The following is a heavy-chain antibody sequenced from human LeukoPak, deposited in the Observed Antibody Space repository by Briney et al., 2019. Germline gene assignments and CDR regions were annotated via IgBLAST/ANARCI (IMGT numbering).Heavy chain of an antibody. V-gene: IGHV4-59*01. CDR2: IDYSGST. J-gene: IGHJ6*02. CDR3: ARVPPYCSSTSCYPYYYYGMDV. D-gene: IGHD2-2*01. CDR1: GGSISSYY. Sequence: SETLSLTCTVSGGSISSYYWSWVRQPPGKGLEWIGYIDYSGSTNYNPSLKSRVTISVDTSKNQFSLKLGSVTAADTAMYYCARVPPYCSSTSCYPYYYYGMDVWGQGTTVTVSS.